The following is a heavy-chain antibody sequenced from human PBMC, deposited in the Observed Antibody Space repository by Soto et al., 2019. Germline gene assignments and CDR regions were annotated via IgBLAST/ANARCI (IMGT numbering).Heavy chain of an antibody. V-gene: IGHV1-3*01. CDR2: INAGNGNT. CDR1: GYTFTIYA. D-gene: IGHD1-26*01. CDR3: ARDTGVGPASGLGFDI. Sequence: QVQLVQSGAEVKKPGASVKVSCKASGYTFTIYAMHWVRQAPGQRLEWMGWINAGNGNTKYSQKFQGRVSITRDTSASTAYMELSSLSSKDTAVYYCARDTGVGPASGLGFDIWGQGTMVTISS. J-gene: IGHJ3*02.